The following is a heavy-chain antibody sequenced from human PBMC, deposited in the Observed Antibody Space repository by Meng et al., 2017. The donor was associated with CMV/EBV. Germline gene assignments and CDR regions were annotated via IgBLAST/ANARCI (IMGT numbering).Heavy chain of an antibody. J-gene: IGHJ4*02. CDR1: GGSFSGYY. CDR3: AGGIAAAGTRYFDY. V-gene: IGHV4-34*01. CDR2: INHSGST. D-gene: IGHD6-13*01. Sequence: VQLQQGGAGLFRPSETLSLTCAVYGGSFSGYYWSWIRQPPGKGLEWIGEINHSGSTNYNPSLKSRVTISVDTSKNQFSLKLSSVTAADTAVYYCAGGIAAAGTRYFDYWGQGTLVTVSS.